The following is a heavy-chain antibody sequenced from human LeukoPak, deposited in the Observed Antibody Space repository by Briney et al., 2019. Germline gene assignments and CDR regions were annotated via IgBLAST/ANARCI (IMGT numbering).Heavy chain of an antibody. Sequence: GRSLRLSCAASAFTFSSYSMNWVRQAPGKGLEWVSSSSSSSSYIYYADSVKGRFTISRDNAKNLLYLQMNSLRAEDTAVYYCARGGDIVVVVAATPDYWGQGTLVTVSS. D-gene: IGHD2-15*01. CDR3: ARGGDIVVVVAATPDY. V-gene: IGHV3-21*01. J-gene: IGHJ4*02. CDR2: SSSSSSYI. CDR1: AFTFSSYS.